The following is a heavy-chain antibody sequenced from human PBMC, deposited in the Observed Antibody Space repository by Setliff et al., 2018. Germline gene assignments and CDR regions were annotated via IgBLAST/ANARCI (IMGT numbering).Heavy chain of an antibody. CDR3: ARSASDWEAAGEFDY. D-gene: IGHD6-25*01. V-gene: IGHV4-39*07. CDR1: GGSISRSSYY. Sequence: SETLSLTCTVSGGSISRSSYYWGWIRQPPWKGLAWIGSIYYSGSTYYNPSLKSRVTISVDTSENQFSLTLSSVTATDTAVYYCARSASDWEAAGEFDYWGQGTLVTVS. CDR2: IYYSGST. J-gene: IGHJ4*02.